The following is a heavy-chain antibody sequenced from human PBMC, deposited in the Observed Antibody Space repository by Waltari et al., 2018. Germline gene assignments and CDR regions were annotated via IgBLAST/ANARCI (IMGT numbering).Heavy chain of an antibody. J-gene: IGHJ4*02. V-gene: IGHV4-39*01. CDR3: ARIGSVVVTAYFDY. CDR2: IYYSGRT. CDR1: GGSISSSRYD. D-gene: IGHD2-21*02. Sequence: QLQLQESGPGLVKPSETLSLTCTVPGGSISSSRYDWGGIRPPPGKGLEWIGSIYYSGRTYYNPSLKSRFTISVDTSKNQFSLKLSSVTAADTAVYYCARIGSVVVTAYFDYWGQGTLVTVSS.